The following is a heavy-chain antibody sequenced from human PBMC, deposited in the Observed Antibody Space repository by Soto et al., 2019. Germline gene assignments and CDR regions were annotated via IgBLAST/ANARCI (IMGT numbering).Heavy chain of an antibody. CDR2: IYYSGST. CDR3: PGRVFP. CDR1: GGSISSGGYY. J-gene: IGHJ5*02. V-gene: IGHV4-31*03. Sequence: QVQLQESGPGLVKPSQTLSLTCTVSGGSISSGGYYWTWIRQHPGKGLEWIGYIYYSGSTYYNPSPXSXXTTSVDTSNNPFSLKLSSGTAADTAVYYCPGRVFPWGQATLVTVSS.